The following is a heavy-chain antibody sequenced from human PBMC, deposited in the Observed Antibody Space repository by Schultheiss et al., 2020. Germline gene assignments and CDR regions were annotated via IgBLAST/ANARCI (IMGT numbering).Heavy chain of an antibody. CDR3: ARGGGGLFDP. D-gene: IGHD2-15*01. J-gene: IGHJ5*02. Sequence: SETLSLTCTVSGGSISSYYWSWIRQPPGKGLEWIGYIYYSGSTNYNPSLKSRVTISVDTSKNQFSLKLSSVTAADTAVYYCARGGGGLFDPWGQGTLVTVSS. V-gene: IGHV4-59*01. CDR2: IYYSGST. CDR1: GGSISSYY.